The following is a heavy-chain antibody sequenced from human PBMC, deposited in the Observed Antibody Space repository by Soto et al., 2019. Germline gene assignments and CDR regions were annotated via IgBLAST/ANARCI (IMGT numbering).Heavy chain of an antibody. J-gene: IGHJ3*02. D-gene: IGHD3-9*01. CDR3: TSTKRGYYDILTGYYGPDAFDI. Sequence: GGSLRLSCTASGFTFGDYAMSWVRQAPGKGLEWVGFIRSKAYGGTTEYAASVKGRFTISRDDSKSIAYLQMNSLKTEDTAVYYCTSTKRGYYDILTGYYGPDAFDIWGQGTMVTVSS. CDR1: GFTFGDYA. V-gene: IGHV3-49*04. CDR2: IRSKAYGGTT.